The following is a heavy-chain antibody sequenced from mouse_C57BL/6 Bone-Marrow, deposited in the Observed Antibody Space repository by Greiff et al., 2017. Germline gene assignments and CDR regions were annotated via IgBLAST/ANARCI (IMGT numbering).Heavy chain of an antibody. V-gene: IGHV1-26*01. D-gene: IGHD1-1*01. J-gene: IGHJ3*01. CDR3: ARSGLRSFAY. Sequence: EVQLQQSGPELVKPGASVKISCKASGYTFTDYYMNWVQQSHGKSLEWIGDINPNNGGTSYNQKFKGKATLTVDKSSSTAYMGLRSLTSEDSAVYYCARSGLRSFAYWGQGTLVTVSA. CDR2: INPNNGGT. CDR1: GYTFTDYY.